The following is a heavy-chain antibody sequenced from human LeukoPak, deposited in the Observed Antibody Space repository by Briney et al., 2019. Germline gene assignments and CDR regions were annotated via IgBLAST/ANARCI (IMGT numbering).Heavy chain of an antibody. J-gene: IGHJ4*02. D-gene: IGHD2-2*01. CDR3: ARGYCSSTSCYFNY. V-gene: IGHV3-11*06. Sequence: SVRGRFTISRDNAKNSLYLQMNSLRAEDTAVYYCARGYCSSTSCYFNYWGQGTLVTVSS.